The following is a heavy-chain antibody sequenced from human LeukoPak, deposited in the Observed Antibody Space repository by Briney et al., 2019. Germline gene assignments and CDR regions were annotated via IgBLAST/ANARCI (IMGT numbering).Heavy chain of an antibody. Sequence: GGSLRLSCAAPGFTFSNYWMHWVRQAPGMGLVWVARIYNDGSSTTYADSVKGRFTISRDNAKNTLYLQMNSLGPEDTALYFCARVIRWFDPWGQGTLVTVSS. CDR2: IYNDGSST. CDR3: ARVIRWFDP. V-gene: IGHV3-74*01. D-gene: IGHD2-21*01. J-gene: IGHJ5*02. CDR1: GFTFSNYW.